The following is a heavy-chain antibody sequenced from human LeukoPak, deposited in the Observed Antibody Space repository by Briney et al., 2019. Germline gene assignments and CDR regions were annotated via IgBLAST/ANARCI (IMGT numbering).Heavy chain of an antibody. J-gene: IGHJ5*02. CDR2: MNPNSGKT. CDR1: GYTFTSYD. D-gene: IGHD1-26*01. V-gene: IGHV1-8*01. Sequence: ASVKVSCKASGYTFTSYDINWVRQATGQGLEWMGWMNPNSGKTGYAQKFQGRVTMTRNTSISTAYMELSSLRSEDTAVYYCARKSGSYFPPNDNWFDPWGQGTLVTVSS. CDR3: ARKSGSYFPPNDNWFDP.